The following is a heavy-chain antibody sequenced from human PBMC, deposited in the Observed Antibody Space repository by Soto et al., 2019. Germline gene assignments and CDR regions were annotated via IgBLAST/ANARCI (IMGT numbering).Heavy chain of an antibody. CDR3: ARVPFAGDSSGYSEPYYFDY. D-gene: IGHD3-22*01. CDR2: ISYDGSNK. J-gene: IGHJ4*02. Sequence: QVQLVESGGGVVQPGRSLRLSCAASGFTFSSYAMHWVRQAPGKGLEWVAVISYDGSNKYYADSVKGRFTISRDNSKNTLYLQMNSLRAEDTAVYYCARVPFAGDSSGYSEPYYFDYWGQGTLVTVSS. CDR1: GFTFSSYA. V-gene: IGHV3-30-3*01.